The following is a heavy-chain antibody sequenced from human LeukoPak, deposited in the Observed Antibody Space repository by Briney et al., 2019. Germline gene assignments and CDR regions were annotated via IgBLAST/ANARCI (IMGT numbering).Heavy chain of an antibody. CDR3: AKDRGYSSSWGPQYYFDY. Sequence: TGGSLRLSCAASGFTFSSYAMSWVRQPPGKGLEWVSAIIGSGGSTYYADSVKGRFTISRDNSKNTLYLQMNSLRAEDTAVYYCAKDRGYSSSWGPQYYFDYWGQGTLVTVSS. V-gene: IGHV3-23*01. CDR1: GFTFSSYA. D-gene: IGHD6-13*01. CDR2: IIGSGGST. J-gene: IGHJ4*02.